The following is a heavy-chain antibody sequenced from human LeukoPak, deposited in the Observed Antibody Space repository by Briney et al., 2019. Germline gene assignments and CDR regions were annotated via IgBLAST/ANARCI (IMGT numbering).Heavy chain of an antibody. CDR1: GFTFSSYW. J-gene: IGHJ4*02. CDR3: ARDRDWLTFDY. V-gene: IGHV3-74*01. D-gene: IGHD3/OR15-3a*01. Sequence: GGSLRLSCAASGFTFSSYWMHWVRQAPGKGLVWVSRINSDGSSTSYADFVKGRLTISRDNAKNTLYLQMNSLRAEDTAVYYCARDRDWLTFDYWGQGTLVTVSS. CDR2: INSDGSST.